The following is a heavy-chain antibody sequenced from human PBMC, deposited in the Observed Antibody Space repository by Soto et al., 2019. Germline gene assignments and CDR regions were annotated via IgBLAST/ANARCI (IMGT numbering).Heavy chain of an antibody. V-gene: IGHV4-61*08. Sequence: SETLSLTCTVSGGSISSGGYYWSWILQPPGKGLEWIGYIYYSGSTNYNPSLKSRVTISVDRSKNQFSLKLSSVTAADTAVYYCARGLGPWGQGTLVTVSS. CDR2: IYYSGST. D-gene: IGHD3-10*01. J-gene: IGHJ5*02. CDR1: GGSISSGGYY. CDR3: ARGLGP.